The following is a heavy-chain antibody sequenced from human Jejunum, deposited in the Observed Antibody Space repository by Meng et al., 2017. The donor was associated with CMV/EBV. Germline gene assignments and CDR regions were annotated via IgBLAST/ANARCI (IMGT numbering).Heavy chain of an antibody. Sequence: QVSLKGSGPGRVKPSETLSLTCTVSGGSISDYYWSWIRQPAGKGLEWIGRIYSNGATNYNPSLKSRVTMSVDTSKNQFSLKLSSVTAADTAVYFCARDMHREVVIQDYWGQGTLVTVSS. CDR3: ARDMHREVVIQDY. V-gene: IGHV4-4*07. D-gene: IGHD3-10*01. CDR2: IYSNGAT. CDR1: GGSISDYY. J-gene: IGHJ4*02.